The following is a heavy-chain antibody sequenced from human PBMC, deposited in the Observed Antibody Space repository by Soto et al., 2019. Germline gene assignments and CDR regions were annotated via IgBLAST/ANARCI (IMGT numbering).Heavy chain of an antibody. CDR1: GGSISSSSYY. J-gene: IGHJ4*02. CDR2: IYYSGST. CDR3: AIDIVVMVYGRPQLGVYDY. Sequence: PSETLSLTCIVSGGSISSSSYYWGWIRQPPGKGLELIGSIYYSGSTHYNPSLKSRVTISVDTSKNQFSLKLSSVTAADTAVYYCAIDIVVMVYGRPQLGVYDYWGQGTLVTVSS. V-gene: IGHV4-39*02. D-gene: IGHD2-8*01.